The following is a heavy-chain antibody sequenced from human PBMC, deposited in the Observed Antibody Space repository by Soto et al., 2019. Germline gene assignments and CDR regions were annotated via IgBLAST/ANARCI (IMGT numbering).Heavy chain of an antibody. D-gene: IGHD4-17*01. CDR3: PRALYGGAAFDI. V-gene: IGHV1-8*01. CDR1: GYTSTSYD. Sequence: ASVKVSCKASGYTSTSYDINWVRQATGQGLEWMGWMNPNRGNTGYAQKFQGRVTMTRNTSISTSYMELSSLRSEDTAVYYCPRALYGGAAFDICGRVPMGTVSS. J-gene: IGHJ3*02. CDR2: MNPNRGNT.